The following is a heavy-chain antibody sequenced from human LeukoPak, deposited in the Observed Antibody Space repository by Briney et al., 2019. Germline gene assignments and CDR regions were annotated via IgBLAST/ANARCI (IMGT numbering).Heavy chain of an antibody. J-gene: IGHJ4*02. CDR1: GGSISSGGYS. D-gene: IGHD3-22*01. CDR2: ISWNSGSI. CDR3: AKGTNNYYDSSGPEFDY. V-gene: IGHV3-9*01. Sequence: LSLTCAVSGGSISSGGYSWSWIRQPPGKGLEWVSGISWNSGSIGYADSVKGRFTISRDNAKNSLYLQMNSLRAEDTALYYCAKGTNNYYDSSGPEFDYWGQGTLVTVSS.